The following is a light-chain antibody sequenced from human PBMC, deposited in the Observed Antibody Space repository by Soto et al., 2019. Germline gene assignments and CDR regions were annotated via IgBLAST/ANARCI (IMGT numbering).Light chain of an antibody. CDR1: QSISSH. CDR3: QQTYRTPCT. CDR2: AAS. Sequence: DIQMTQSPSSLSASVGDRVTITCRASQSISSHLNWYQQKPGKVTKLLIYAASSLHSGVPARFSGSGSGTDFTLTISSLQPEDFATFYCQQTYRTPCTFGQGAKVEI. V-gene: IGKV1-39*01. J-gene: IGKJ1*01.